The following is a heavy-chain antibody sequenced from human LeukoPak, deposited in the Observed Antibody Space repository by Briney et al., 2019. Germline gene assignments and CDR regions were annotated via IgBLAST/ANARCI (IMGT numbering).Heavy chain of an antibody. CDR3: ARDDSSSWSALDY. Sequence: PSETLSLTCAVYGGSFSGYYWSWIRQPPGKGLEWIGEINHSGGTNYNPSLKSRVTISVDTSKNQFSLKLSSVTAADTAVYYCARDDSSSWSALDYWGQGTLVTVSS. V-gene: IGHV4-34*01. CDR1: GGSFSGYY. CDR2: INHSGGT. J-gene: IGHJ4*02. D-gene: IGHD6-13*01.